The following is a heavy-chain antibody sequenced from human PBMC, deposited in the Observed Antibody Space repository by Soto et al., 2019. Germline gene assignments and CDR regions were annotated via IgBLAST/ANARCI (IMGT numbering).Heavy chain of an antibody. J-gene: IGHJ6*02. D-gene: IGHD3-10*01. V-gene: IGHV3-23*01. Sequence: HPGGSLRLSCAASGFTFSSYAMSWVRRAPGKGLEWVSAISGSGGSTYYADSVKGRFTISRDNSKNTLYLQMNSLRAEDTAVYYCAKDFYGSGSPSGYYGMDVWGQGTTVTVSS. CDR2: ISGSGGST. CDR3: AKDFYGSGSPSGYYGMDV. CDR1: GFTFSSYA.